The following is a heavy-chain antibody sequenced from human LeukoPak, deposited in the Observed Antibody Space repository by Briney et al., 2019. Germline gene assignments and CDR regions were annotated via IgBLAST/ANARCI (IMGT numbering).Heavy chain of an antibody. J-gene: IGHJ4*02. Sequence: PSETLSLTCTVSGGSISSYYWSWIRQPPGKGLEWIGYIYYSGSTNYNPSLKSRVTISVDTSKNQFSLKLSSVTAADTAVYYCARGLTRVGATKRRSKNSATFDYWGQGTLVTVSS. CDR2: IYYSGST. CDR3: ARGLTRVGATKRRSKNSATFDY. D-gene: IGHD1-26*01. V-gene: IGHV4-59*12. CDR1: GGSISSYY.